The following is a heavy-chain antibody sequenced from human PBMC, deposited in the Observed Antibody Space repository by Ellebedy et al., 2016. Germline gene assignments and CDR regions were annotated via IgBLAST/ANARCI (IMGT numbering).Heavy chain of an antibody. V-gene: IGHV4-34*01. Sequence: SETLSLTCAVYGGSFSGYYWSWIRQPPGKGLEWIGEINHSGSTNYNPSLKSRVTISVDTSKNQFSLKLSSVTAADTAVFYCARHTMDWSDFDYFDYWGQGTLVTVSS. D-gene: IGHD1-1*01. CDR1: GGSFSGYY. J-gene: IGHJ4*02. CDR3: ARHTMDWSDFDYFDY. CDR2: INHSGST.